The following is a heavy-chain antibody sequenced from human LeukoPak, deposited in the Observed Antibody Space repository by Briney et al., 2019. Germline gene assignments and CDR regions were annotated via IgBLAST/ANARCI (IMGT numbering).Heavy chain of an antibody. Sequence: ASVKVSCKASGYTFTVYHMHWVRQAPGQGLEWMGWINSNTGGTNYAQEFQSRVTMTRDRSISTAYMDLSGPRSDDAAVYYCARDDSSSSANAFDIWGQGTMVSVSS. J-gene: IGHJ3*02. D-gene: IGHD6-6*01. CDR2: INSNTGGT. CDR3: ARDDSSSSANAFDI. V-gene: IGHV1-2*02. CDR1: GYTFTVYH.